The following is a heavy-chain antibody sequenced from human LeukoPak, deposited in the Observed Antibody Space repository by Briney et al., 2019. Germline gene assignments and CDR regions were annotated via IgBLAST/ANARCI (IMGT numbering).Heavy chain of an antibody. D-gene: IGHD2-15*01. Sequence: ASVKVSCKASGYTFTSYGISWVRQAPGQGLEWMGWISAYNGNTNYAQKLQGRVTMTTDTSTSTAYMELSSLRSEDTAVYYCARVGGYCGRISCPYYFDYWGQGSLVAVSS. J-gene: IGHJ4*02. CDR3: ARVGGYCGRISCPYYFDY. CDR2: ISAYNGNT. V-gene: IGHV1-18*01. CDR1: GYTFTSYG.